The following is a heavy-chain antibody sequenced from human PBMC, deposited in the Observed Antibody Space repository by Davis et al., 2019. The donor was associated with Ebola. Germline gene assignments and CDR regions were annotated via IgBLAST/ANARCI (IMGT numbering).Heavy chain of an antibody. D-gene: IGHD2/OR15-2a*01. J-gene: IGHJ2*01. CDR1: GGSVSSAGYY. Sequence: MPSETLSLTCTVSGGSVSSAGYYWSWIRQPPGQGLEWIGNIYYSGSTNYNPSLKSRVTISIDTSKNQFSLNLSSLTAADTAVYYCARGRGSFRLWYFDLWGRGTLVTVSS. V-gene: IGHV4-61*08. CDR2: IYYSGST. CDR3: ARGRGSFRLWYFDL.